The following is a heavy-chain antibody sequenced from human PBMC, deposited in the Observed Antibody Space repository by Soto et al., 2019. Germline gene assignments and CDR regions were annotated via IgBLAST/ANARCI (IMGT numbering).Heavy chain of an antibody. D-gene: IGHD6-19*01. CDR1: GFTFSTVS. CDR2: ISTSGATR. V-gene: IGHV3-48*02. CDR3: ARFFGSGFDY. J-gene: IGHJ4*02. Sequence: EVQRVESGGGLVQPGGSLRLSCVASGFTFSTVSMNWVRQAPGKGLEWVAHISTSGATRYYADSVKGRFTISRDNAKTSLYLQMDSLRNEDTAVYYCARFFGSGFDYWGQGTLVTVSS.